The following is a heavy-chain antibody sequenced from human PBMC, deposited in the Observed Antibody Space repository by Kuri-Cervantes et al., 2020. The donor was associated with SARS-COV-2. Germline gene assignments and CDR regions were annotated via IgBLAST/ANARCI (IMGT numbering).Heavy chain of an antibody. Sequence: GGSLRLSCAASGFTFSSYGMHWVRQAPGKGLEWVAVIWYDGSNKYYADSVKGRFTISRDNSKNTPYLQMNNMRREDTAVYFCARGRVGVQDFWGQGTLVTVSS. D-gene: IGHD2-21*01. J-gene: IGHJ4*02. CDR3: ARGRVGVQDF. V-gene: IGHV3-33*01. CDR2: IWYDGSNK. CDR1: GFTFSSYG.